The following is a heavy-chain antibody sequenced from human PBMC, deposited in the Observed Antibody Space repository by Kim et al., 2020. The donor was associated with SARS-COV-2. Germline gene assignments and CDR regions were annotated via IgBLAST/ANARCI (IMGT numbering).Heavy chain of an antibody. J-gene: IGHJ4*02. CDR1: GGSFSGYY. CDR2: VDHSGSA. CDR3: ARYDF. Sequence: SETLSLTCAVYGGSFSGYYWTWIRQPPGKGLEWIGDVDHSGSANYHPSLKSRVTISADTSNNQFSLKMNSVTAADTAIYYCARYDFWSRGTLVNVSS. V-gene: IGHV4-34*01. D-gene: IGHD3-3*01.